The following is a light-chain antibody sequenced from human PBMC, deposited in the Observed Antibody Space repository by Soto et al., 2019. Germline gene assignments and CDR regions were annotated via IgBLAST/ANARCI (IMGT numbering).Light chain of an antibody. CDR2: DAS. V-gene: IGKV1-5*01. J-gene: IGKJ5*01. CDR1: QSISSW. Sequence: IPITQSPSTRSASGGGRVTITFRASQSISSWLAWYQQKPGKAPKLLIYDASSLESGVPSRFSGSGSGTDFTLTINSLQPEDFATYYCQQAASFPITFGQGTRLEIK. CDR3: QQAASFPIT.